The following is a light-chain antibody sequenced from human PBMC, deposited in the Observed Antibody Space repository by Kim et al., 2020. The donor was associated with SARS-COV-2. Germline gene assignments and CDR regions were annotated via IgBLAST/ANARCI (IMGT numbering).Light chain of an antibody. CDR3: QQYQSFPIT. CDR2: WAS. Sequence: DIVMTQSPDSLAVSLGERATINCKSSQSVLSSSNNKNYLAWYQQKPGQPPKLLIYWASTRESGVPDRFSGSGSGTDFTLTISSLQAEDVTVYYCQQYQSFPITFGQGTRLEIK. CDR1: QSVLSSSNNKNY. V-gene: IGKV4-1*01. J-gene: IGKJ5*01.